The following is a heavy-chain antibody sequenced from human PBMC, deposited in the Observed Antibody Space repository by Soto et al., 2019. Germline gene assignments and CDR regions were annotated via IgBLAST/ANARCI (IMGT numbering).Heavy chain of an antibody. V-gene: IGHV1-18*01. D-gene: IGHD3-22*01. J-gene: IGHJ4*02. CDR2: INAYNGNR. Sequence: GASVKVSCKASGYTFTSYGITWVRQAPGQGLEWMGWINAYNGNRNFAQKFQDRVTMTTATSTNTVFLELRSLKSDDTAIYYCARDRLRGYDSSGFYSWGQGTLVTVSS. CDR3: ARDRLRGYDSSGFYS. CDR1: GYTFTSYG.